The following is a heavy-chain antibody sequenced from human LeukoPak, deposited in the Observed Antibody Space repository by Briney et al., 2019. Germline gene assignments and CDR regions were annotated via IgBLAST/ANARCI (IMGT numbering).Heavy chain of an antibody. CDR1: GFTFSSYV. Sequence: GGSLRLSCAASGFTFSSYVMHWVRQAPGKGLEWVAVISYDGSNKYYADSVKGRFTISRDNSKNTLYLQMNSLRAEDTAVYYCARDYCLPSTISCPSPFDYWGQGTLVTVSS. D-gene: IGHD2/OR15-2a*01. CDR3: ARDYCLPSTISCPSPFDY. CDR2: ISYDGSNK. J-gene: IGHJ4*02. V-gene: IGHV3-30-3*01.